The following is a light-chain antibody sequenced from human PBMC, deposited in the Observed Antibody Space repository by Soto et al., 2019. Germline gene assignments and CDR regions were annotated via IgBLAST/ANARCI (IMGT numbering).Light chain of an antibody. CDR2: GAS. J-gene: IGKJ2*01. Sequence: VMTQSPATLSVSPGDGATLSCRASQSVSNNLAWYQQKPGQAPRLLIYGASARATGTPARFSGSGSGTEFTLTISSLQSEDFAVYHCQQYNSWPVTFGQGTKLEI. CDR3: QQYNSWPVT. V-gene: IGKV3D-15*01. CDR1: QSVSNN.